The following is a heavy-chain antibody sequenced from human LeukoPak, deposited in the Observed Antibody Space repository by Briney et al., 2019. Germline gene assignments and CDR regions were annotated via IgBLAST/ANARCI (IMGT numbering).Heavy chain of an antibody. V-gene: IGHV5-51*01. CDR2: IYPGDSDT. D-gene: IGHD6-13*01. CDR3: ASQYSTTWYANYYYFGMDV. CDR1: GYNFTSYC. J-gene: IGHJ6*02. Sequence: GESLKISCKASGYNFTSYCICWVPQMPGKGLELMGTIYPGDSDTRYSPSFQGQVTISADKSISTAYLQWSSLKASETAMYYCASQYSTTWYANYYYFGMDVWGQGTTVTVSS.